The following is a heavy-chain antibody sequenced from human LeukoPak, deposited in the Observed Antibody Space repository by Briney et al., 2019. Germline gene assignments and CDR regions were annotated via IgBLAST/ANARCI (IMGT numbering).Heavy chain of an antibody. CDR2: INHSGST. J-gene: IGHJ4*02. CDR3: ARGLSSSQDYYFDY. Sequence: SETLSLTCAVYGGSFSGYYWSWIRQPPGKGLEWIGEINHSGSTNYNPSLKSRVTISVDTSKNQFSLKLSSVTAADTAVYYCARGLSSSQDYYFDYWAREPWSPSPQ. CDR1: GGSFSGYY. D-gene: IGHD6-13*01. V-gene: IGHV4-34*01.